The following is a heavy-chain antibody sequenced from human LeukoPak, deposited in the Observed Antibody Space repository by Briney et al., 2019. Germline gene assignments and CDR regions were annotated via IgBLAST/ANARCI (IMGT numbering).Heavy chain of an antibody. CDR3: ARIRGIAAAGDY. CDR1: GFTFSTYW. J-gene: IGHJ4*02. D-gene: IGHD6-13*01. CDR2: IKQDGSEK. Sequence: GGSLTLSCAASGFTFSTYWMSWVRQAPGKGLEWVANIKQDGSEKYYVDSVKGRFTISRDNAKNSLYLEMNSLRAEDTGVYYCARIRGIAAAGDYWGQGTLVTVSS. V-gene: IGHV3-7*04.